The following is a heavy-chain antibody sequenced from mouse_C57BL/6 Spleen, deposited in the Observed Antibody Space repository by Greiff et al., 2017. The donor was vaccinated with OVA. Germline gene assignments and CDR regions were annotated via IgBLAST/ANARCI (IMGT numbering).Heavy chain of an antibody. D-gene: IGHD2-3*01. CDR2: INPSSGYT. CDR3: ARFDGYYFDY. CDR1: GYTFTSYT. V-gene: IGHV1-4*01. J-gene: IGHJ2*01. Sequence: VQLVESGAELARPGASVKMSCKASGYTFTSYTMHWVKQRPGQGLEWIGYINPSSGYTKYNQKFKDKATLTADKSSSTAYMQLSSLTSEDSAVYYCARFDGYYFDYWGQGTTLTVSS.